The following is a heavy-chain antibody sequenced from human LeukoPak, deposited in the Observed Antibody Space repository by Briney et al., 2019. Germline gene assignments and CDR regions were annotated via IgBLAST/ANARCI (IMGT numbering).Heavy chain of an antibody. CDR3: ARDGDYDYVWGSYRHDY. J-gene: IGHJ4*02. V-gene: IGHV4-59*12. D-gene: IGHD3-16*02. CDR2: IYYSGST. CDR1: GGSISSYY. Sequence: SETLSLTCTVSGGSISSYYWSWIRQSPGKGLEWIGYIYYSGSTNYNPSLKSRVTISVDTSKNQFSLKLSSVTAADTAVYYCARDGDYDYVWGSYRHDYWGQGTLVTVSS.